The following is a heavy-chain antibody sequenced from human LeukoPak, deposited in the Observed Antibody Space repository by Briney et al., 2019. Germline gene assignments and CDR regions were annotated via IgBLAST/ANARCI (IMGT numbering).Heavy chain of an antibody. CDR1: GYTFTSYG. V-gene: IGHV1-18*01. CDR3: ARAPVHVLEWSSYYYYMDV. Sequence: ASVKVSCKASGYTFTSYGISWVRQAPGQGLEWMGWISAYNGNTNYAQKLQGRVTMTTDTSTSTAYMELRSLRSDDTAVYCCARAPVHVLEWSSYYYYMDVWGKGTTVTVS. J-gene: IGHJ6*03. D-gene: IGHD3-3*01. CDR2: ISAYNGNT.